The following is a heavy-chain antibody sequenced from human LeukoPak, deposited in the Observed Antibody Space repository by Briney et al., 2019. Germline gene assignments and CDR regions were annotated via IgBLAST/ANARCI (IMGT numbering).Heavy chain of an antibody. J-gene: IGHJ3*01. V-gene: IGHV3-33*01. CDR1: GFIFRNYG. CDR2: IWYEGNSQ. CDR3: ARMTSVTNDAFDV. D-gene: IGHD4-17*01. Sequence: GGSLRLSCVASGFIFRNYGMHWVRQAPGKGLEWVAVIWYEGNSQYYADSVKGRFTISRDNSKNTLYLHLTTLRADDTGVYYCARMTSVTNDAFDVWGQGTMVTVSS.